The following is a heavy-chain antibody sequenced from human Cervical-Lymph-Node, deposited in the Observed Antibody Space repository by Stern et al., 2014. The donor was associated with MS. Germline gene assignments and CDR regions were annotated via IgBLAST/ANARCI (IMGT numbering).Heavy chain of an antibody. CDR2: ILAVFGTP. D-gene: IGHD6-13*01. Sequence: VQLVESGAEVTKPGSSVKGSCKASGGTFSKFPSSWVRQAPGQGLEWMGGILAVFGTPTYAQEFRGRVTITADISTSTVYMELSSIRSDDTAVYFCALSSETSDRWYALGYDLWGRGTLVTVSS. CDR1: GGTFSKFP. J-gene: IGHJ5*02. CDR3: ALSSETSDRWYALGYDL. V-gene: IGHV1-69*06.